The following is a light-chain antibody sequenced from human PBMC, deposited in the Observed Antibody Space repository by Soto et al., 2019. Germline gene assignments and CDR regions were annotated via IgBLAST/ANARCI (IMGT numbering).Light chain of an antibody. CDR2: GAY. CDR3: QQYVDSPWT. CDR1: QSLTSTY. Sequence: EIVLTQSPGSLSLSPGERVTLSCRASQSLTSTYVAWYQQKLGQAPRLLIFGAYVRATGVPDRFSGSGSGTDFTITISRLEPEDSAVYFCQQYVDSPWTFGQGTKVEIK. J-gene: IGKJ1*01. V-gene: IGKV3-20*01.